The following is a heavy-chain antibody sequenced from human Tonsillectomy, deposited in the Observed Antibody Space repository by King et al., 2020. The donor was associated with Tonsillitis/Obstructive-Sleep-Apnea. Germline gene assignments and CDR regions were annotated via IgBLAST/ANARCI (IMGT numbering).Heavy chain of an antibody. CDR3: TRRISRTTGGGFDY. CDR1: GFTFSGSA. D-gene: IGHD1-7*01. V-gene: IGHV3-73*01. CDR2: IRSKANTYAT. J-gene: IGHJ4*02. Sequence: VQLVESGGGLVQPGGSLKLSCAASGFTFSGSAMHWVRQASGKGLEWVGRIRSKANTYATAYAASVKGRFTISRDDSKNTAYLQMNSLKTEDMAVYYCTRRISRTTGGGFDYWGQGTLVTVSS.